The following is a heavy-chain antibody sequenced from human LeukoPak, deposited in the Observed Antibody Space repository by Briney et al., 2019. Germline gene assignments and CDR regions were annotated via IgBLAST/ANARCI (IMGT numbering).Heavy chain of an antibody. CDR1: GASISNYY. J-gene: IGHJ4*02. CDR2: IQTSGAS. D-gene: IGHD1-26*01. Sequence: PSETLSVTCTVSGASISNYYWSWIRQTPQKRLEWMGHIQTSGASRYYPSLESRLTLSIDTSRNHLSLKLTSVTAADTAVYFCARLGSYHDFWGQGALVTVSS. V-gene: IGHV4-4*09. CDR3: ARLGSYHDF.